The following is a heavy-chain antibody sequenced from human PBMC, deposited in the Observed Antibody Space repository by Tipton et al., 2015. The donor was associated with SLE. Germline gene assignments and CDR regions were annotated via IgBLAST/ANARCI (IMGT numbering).Heavy chain of an antibody. V-gene: IGHV4-4*08. CDR3: ARGVRIQGVVDV. CDR1: GGSISSYY. Sequence: TLSLTCTVSGGSISSYYWSWIRQPPGKGLEWIGYIYTSGSTNYNPSLKSRVTISVDTSKNQFSLKLTSVTAADTATYYCARGVRIQGVVDVWGQGTTVTISS. D-gene: IGHD5-18*01. J-gene: IGHJ3*01. CDR2: IYTSGST.